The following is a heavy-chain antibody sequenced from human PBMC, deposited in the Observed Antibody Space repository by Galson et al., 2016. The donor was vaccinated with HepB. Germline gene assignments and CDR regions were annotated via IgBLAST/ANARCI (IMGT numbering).Heavy chain of an antibody. CDR1: GFSLRNNGVG. CDR2: IHWDDNK. V-gene: IGHV2-5*02. D-gene: IGHD2/OR15-2a*01. CDR3: AHRRPVYPHDFAC. J-gene: IGHJ4*02. Sequence: PALVKPTQTLTLTCTFSGFSLRNNGVGVGWIRQTPEGALEWLALIHWDDNKRYSPSLMNRLTIIKDTSKNLVVLVMTNMDPVDTATYFCAHRRPVYPHDFACWGPGTLVTVSS.